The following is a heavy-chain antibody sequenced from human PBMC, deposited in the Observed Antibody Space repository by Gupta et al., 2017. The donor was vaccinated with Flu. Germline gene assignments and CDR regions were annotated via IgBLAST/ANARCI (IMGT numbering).Heavy chain of an antibody. CDR1: S. D-gene: IGHD3-22*01. V-gene: IGHV3-21*01. Sequence: SMNWVRRAPGKGLEWVSSISSSSSYIYYADSVKGRFTISRDNAKNSLYLQMNSLRAEDTAVYYCARDLLDYYDSSGAFDIWGQGTMVTVSS. CDR2: ISSSSSYI. J-gene: IGHJ3*02. CDR3: ARDLLDYYDSSGAFDI.